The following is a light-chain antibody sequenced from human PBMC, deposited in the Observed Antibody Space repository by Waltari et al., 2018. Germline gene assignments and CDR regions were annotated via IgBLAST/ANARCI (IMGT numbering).Light chain of an antibody. CDR3: MQATYLPFT. V-gene: IGKV2-29*02. CDR2: EVS. CDR1: QSLLHTDGKTD. J-gene: IGKJ4*01. Sequence: DVVMTQTPLSLSVTPGQPASMSCKSSQSLLHTDGKTDLYWYLQRPGQSPQLLIYEVSSRISGVPDRFSGSGSGTDFILKISRVEAEDVGVCFCMQATYLPFTFGGGTKVEIK.